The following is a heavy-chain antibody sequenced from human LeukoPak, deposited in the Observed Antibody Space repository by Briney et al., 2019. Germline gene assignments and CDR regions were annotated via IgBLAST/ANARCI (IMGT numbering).Heavy chain of an antibody. J-gene: IGHJ5*02. D-gene: IGHD6-13*01. CDR3: ARVELQQPVIGWFDP. V-gene: IGHV4-39*07. CDR2: IYYSGST. Sequence: KASETLSLTCTVSGGSISSSSYYWGWIRQPPGKGLEWIGSIYYSGSTYYNPSLKSRVTISVDTSKNQFSLKLSSVTAADTAVYYCARVELQQPVIGWFDPWGQGTLVTVSS. CDR1: GGSISSSSYY.